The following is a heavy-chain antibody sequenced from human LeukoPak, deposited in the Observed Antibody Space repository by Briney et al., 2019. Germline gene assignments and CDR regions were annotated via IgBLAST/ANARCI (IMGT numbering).Heavy chain of an antibody. J-gene: IGHJ4*02. V-gene: IGHV3-53*01. CDR2: TYSSGTT. D-gene: IGHD6-6*01. CDR1: GFTVSSNY. CDR3: AREPTYSSSLDY. Sequence: PGGSLRPSCAASGFTVSSNYMSWVRQAPGKGLEYISVTYSSGTTYYADSVRDRFTISRDNSRNTLYLQMNSLRPEDTAVYYCAREPTYSSSLDYWGQGALVTVSS.